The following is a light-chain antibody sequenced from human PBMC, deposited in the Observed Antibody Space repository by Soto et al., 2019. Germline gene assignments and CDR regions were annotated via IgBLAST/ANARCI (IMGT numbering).Light chain of an antibody. V-gene: IGLV2-14*03. CDR2: DVD. J-gene: IGLJ1*01. CDR1: SSDVGGYNY. Sequence: LTQPASVSGSPGQSITISCTGSSSDVGGYNYVSWYQHHPGKAPKLMIYDVDNRPSGVSNRFSGSKSGNTASLTISGLQAEDEADYYCSSYTSSNTLYVFGTGTKVTVL. CDR3: SSYTSSNTLYV.